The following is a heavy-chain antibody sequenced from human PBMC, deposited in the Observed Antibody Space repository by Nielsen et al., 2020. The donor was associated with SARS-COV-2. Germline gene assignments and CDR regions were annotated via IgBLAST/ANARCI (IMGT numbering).Heavy chain of an antibody. CDR3: VRGYNYGYSGMDV. CDR2: IYPGDSDT. CDR1: GYTFDSYW. Sequence: GGSLRLSRKGSGYTFDSYWIGWVRQMPGKGLEWMGFIYPGDSDTRYSPSFQGQVTISADKSISTAYLQWSSLKASDTAMYFCVRGYNYGYSGMDVWGQGTTVTVSS. J-gene: IGHJ6*02. D-gene: IGHD5-18*01. V-gene: IGHV5-51*01.